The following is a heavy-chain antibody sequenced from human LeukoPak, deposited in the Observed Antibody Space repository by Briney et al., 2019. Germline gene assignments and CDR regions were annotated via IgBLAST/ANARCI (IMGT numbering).Heavy chain of an antibody. CDR1: GGSFSGYY. D-gene: IGHD3-22*01. Sequence: SETLSLTCAVYGGSFSGYYWSWIRQPPGKGLEWIGEINHSGSTNYNPSLKSRVTISVDTSKNQFSLKPCSVTAADTAVYYCARGQDYYDSSGYFLPFDYWGQGTLVTVSS. CDR2: INHSGST. CDR3: ARGQDYYDSSGYFLPFDY. V-gene: IGHV4-34*01. J-gene: IGHJ4*02.